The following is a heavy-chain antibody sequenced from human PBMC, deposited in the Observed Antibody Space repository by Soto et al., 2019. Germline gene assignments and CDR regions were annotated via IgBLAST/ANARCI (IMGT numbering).Heavy chain of an antibody. Sequence: EVQLVESGGGLIQPGGSLRLSCAASGFTVSSYHMTWVRQAPGKGPEWVSLIYSGGSTYYADSGKGRFTISRDNSKNTLYLQMNSLRGEDTAVYYCAIRRGYRGYDSAFDIWGQGTMVTVSS. V-gene: IGHV3-53*01. D-gene: IGHD5-12*01. CDR3: AIRRGYRGYDSAFDI. J-gene: IGHJ3*02. CDR1: GFTVSSYH. CDR2: IYSGGST.